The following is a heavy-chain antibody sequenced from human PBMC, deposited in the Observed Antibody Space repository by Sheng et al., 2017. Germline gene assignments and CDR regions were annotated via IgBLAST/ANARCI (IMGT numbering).Heavy chain of an antibody. D-gene: IGHD3-16*01. CDR3: ARGPRYYDYIWGSYAPDFDY. CDR2: INHSGST. J-gene: IGHJ4*02. CDR1: GGSFSGYY. V-gene: IGHV4-34*01. Sequence: QVQLQQWGAGLLKPSETLSLTCAVYGGSFSGYYWSWIRQPPGKGLEWIGEINHSGSTNYNPSLKSRVTISVDTSKNQFSLKLSSVTAADTAVYYCARGPRYYDYIWGSYAPDFDYWAREPWSPSPQ.